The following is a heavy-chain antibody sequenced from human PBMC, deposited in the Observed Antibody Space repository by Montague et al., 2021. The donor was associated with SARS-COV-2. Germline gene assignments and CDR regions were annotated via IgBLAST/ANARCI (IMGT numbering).Heavy chain of an antibody. V-gene: IGHV3-21*01. CDR1: GFTFSSYS. D-gene: IGHD2-2*01. CDR2: ISSSSSYI. J-gene: IGHJ4*02. Sequence: SLRLSCAASGFTFSSYSMNWVRQAPGKGLEWVSSISSSSSYIYYADSVKGRFTIPRDNAKNSLCLQMNSLRAEDTAVYYCARGVRGSGTRSLWGQGTLVTVSS. CDR3: ARGVRGSGTRSL.